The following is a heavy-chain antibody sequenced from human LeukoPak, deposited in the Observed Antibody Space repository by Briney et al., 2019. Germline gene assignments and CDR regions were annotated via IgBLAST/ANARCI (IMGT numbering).Heavy chain of an antibody. CDR1: GFTVSSNY. CDR2: IYSGGST. Sequence: GGSLRLSCAASGFTVSSNYMSWVRQAPGKGLEWVSVIYSGGSTYYADSVKGRFTISRDNSKNALYLQMNSLRAEDTAVYYCATSIVVAGTRWFDPWGQGTLVTVSS. CDR3: ATSIVVAGTRWFDP. V-gene: IGHV3-53*01. J-gene: IGHJ5*02. D-gene: IGHD6-19*01.